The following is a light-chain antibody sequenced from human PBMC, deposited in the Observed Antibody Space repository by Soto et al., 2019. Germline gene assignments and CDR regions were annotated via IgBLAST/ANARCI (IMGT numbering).Light chain of an antibody. CDR3: QQTYGAPLT. CDR2: GAS. J-gene: IGKJ4*01. Sequence: DIQMTQSPFSLPASVGDRVNITCRASQSISNYLNWYQQKPGRAPSLLIHGASSLQGGVPSRFSGSGSGTDFTLTISSLIPEDLATYYCQQTYGAPLTLGGGTKVEI. V-gene: IGKV1-39*01. CDR1: QSISNY.